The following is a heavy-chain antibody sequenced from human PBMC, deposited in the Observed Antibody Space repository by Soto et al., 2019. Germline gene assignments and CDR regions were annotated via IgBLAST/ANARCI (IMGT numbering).Heavy chain of an antibody. CDR3: ARGGRPGYCSSTSCYVRNNWFDP. J-gene: IGHJ5*02. V-gene: IGHV1-18*01. D-gene: IGHD2-2*01. Sequence: ASVKVSCKASVYTFSSYTISWVRQAPGQGLEWKGRISAYNGNTNYAQKLQGRVTMTTDTSTSTAYMELRSLRSDDTAVYYCARGGRPGYCSSTSCYVRNNWFDPWGQGTLVTVSS. CDR2: ISAYNGNT. CDR1: VYTFSSYT.